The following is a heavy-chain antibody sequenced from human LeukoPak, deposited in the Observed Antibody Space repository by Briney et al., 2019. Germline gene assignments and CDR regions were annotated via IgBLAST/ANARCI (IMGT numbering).Heavy chain of an antibody. CDR3: AKHSGSYGRPLDY. V-gene: IGHV3-23*01. CDR2: ISGGGGNT. D-gene: IGHD3-10*01. Sequence: QPGGSLRLSCAASKFAFSSYAMSWVRQAPGKGLEWVSAISGGGGNTYYADSVKGRFTISRDNSKNTLCLQMNSLRAEDTAVYYCAKHSGSYGRPLDYWGQGTLVTVSS. J-gene: IGHJ4*02. CDR1: KFAFSSYA.